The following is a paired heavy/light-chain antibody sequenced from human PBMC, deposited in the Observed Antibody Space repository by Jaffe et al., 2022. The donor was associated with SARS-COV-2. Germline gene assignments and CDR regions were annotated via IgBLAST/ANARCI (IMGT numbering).Light chain of an antibody. Sequence: DVVMTQSPLSLPVTLGQPASISCRSSQSLVYSDGITYLNWFQQRPGHSPRRLIYKVSNRDSGVPDRFSGSGSGTDFTLKISRVEAEDVGVYYCMQGTYWPRTFGQGTRLEIK. CDR3: MQGTYWPRT. J-gene: IGKJ5*01. CDR2: KVS. V-gene: IGKV2-30*01. CDR1: QSLVYSDGITY.
Heavy chain of an antibody. CDR1: GGSFSGYY. CDR3: ARGDFDCSGTSCYWH. CDR2: IGHSGIT. J-gene: IGHJ4*02. D-gene: IGHD2-2*01. V-gene: IGHV4-34*01. Sequence: QVQLQQWGAGLLKPSETLSLTCAVYGGSFSGYYWNWIRQAPGKGLEWIGEIGHSGITNYNPSLKSRVTISVDTSKNHFSLTVSSMTAADTAVYYCARGDFDCSGTSCYWHWGQGTLVTVSS.